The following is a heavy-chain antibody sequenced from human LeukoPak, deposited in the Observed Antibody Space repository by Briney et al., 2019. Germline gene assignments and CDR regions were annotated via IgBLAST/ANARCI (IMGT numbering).Heavy chain of an antibody. CDR1: GFTFSSYE. J-gene: IGHJ3*02. V-gene: IGHV3-48*03. CDR2: ISSSGSTI. D-gene: IGHD3-22*01. Sequence: GGSLRLSCAVSGFTFSSYEMNWVRQAPGKGLEWVSYISSSGSTIYYADSVKGRFTISRDNAKNSLYLQMNSLRAEDTAVYYCASSMIVVVIYAFDIWGQGTMVTVSS. CDR3: ASSMIVVVIYAFDI.